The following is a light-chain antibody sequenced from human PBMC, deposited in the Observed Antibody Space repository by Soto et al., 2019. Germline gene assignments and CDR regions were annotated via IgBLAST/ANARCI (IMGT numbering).Light chain of an antibody. J-gene: IGLJ7*01. V-gene: IGLV1-40*01. CDR2: GNG. CDR1: SPNIGAEYD. Sequence: QSVLTQPPSVSGAPGQRVAISCTGSSPNIGAEYDVHWYQQLPGTAPKLLIYGNGNRPSGVPNRFSASRSGTSASLAITGLQAEDEADYYCCCCSYAGSSSFRVLFGGGTQLTVL. CDR3: CCCSYAGSSSFRVL.